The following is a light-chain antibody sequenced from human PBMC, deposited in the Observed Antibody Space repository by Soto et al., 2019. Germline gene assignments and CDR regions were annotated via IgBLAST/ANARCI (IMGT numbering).Light chain of an antibody. CDR2: GNN. V-gene: IGLV1-40*01. CDR3: QSYDSSLSGYV. CDR1: SANIGAAYN. J-gene: IGLJ1*01. Sequence: QSVLTQPPSVSGAPGRMVTISCTGSSANIGAAYNVDWYQQLPGTAPKLLIYGNNNQPSGVPARFSGSKSGTSASLAIAGLQAEDEGDYYCQSYDSSLSGYVFGTGTKVTVL.